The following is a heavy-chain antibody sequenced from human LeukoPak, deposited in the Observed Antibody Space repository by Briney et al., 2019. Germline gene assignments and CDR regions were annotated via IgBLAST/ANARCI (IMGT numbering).Heavy chain of an antibody. CDR1: GFTLSRSW. Sequence: GGSLRLSCAASGFTLSRSWMSWVRQAPGKGLEWVANINQDGSEKNYVDSVKGRFTISRDNAKNSLYLQMNSLRAEDTAVYYCARACQTDYWGQGALVTVSS. J-gene: IGHJ4*02. CDR2: INQDGSEK. V-gene: IGHV3-7*05. CDR3: ARACQTDY.